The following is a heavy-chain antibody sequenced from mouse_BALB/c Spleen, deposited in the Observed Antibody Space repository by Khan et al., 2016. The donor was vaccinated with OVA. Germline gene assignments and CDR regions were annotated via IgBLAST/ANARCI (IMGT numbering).Heavy chain of an antibody. CDR1: GYIFTSYW. CDR3: SIAEALYYFDY. J-gene: IGHJ2*01. D-gene: IGHD3-2*02. Sequence: QVQLKQSGAELVRPGASVKLSCKTSGYIFTSYWIHWVKQRSGQGLEWIARIYPGTDNTYYNENLKDKATLTADKSSSTAYMQHSSLKSEDSAVYACSIAEALYYFDYWGHGTTLTVSS. CDR2: IYPGTDNT. V-gene: IGHV1-76*01.